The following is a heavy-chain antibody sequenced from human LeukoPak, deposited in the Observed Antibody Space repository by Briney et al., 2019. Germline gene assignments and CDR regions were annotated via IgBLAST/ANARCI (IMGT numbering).Heavy chain of an antibody. Sequence: ASVKVSCKASGDTFIPYTFSWVRQAPAQGLEWIGRIIPSLDVANYAQKFQGRVTLSVDRDTATTYMEVTSLRSEDTAIYYCARDHCSPGTCLGGHWGQGTLVTVSS. D-gene: IGHD2-15*01. CDR1: GDTFIPYT. CDR3: ARDHCSPGTCLGGH. CDR2: IIPSLDVA. J-gene: IGHJ4*02. V-gene: IGHV1-69*04.